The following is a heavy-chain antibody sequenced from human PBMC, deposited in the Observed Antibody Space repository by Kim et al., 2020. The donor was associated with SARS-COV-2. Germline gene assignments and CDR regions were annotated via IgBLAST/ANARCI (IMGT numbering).Heavy chain of an antibody. CDR1: GYTFTSYA. V-gene: IGHV7-4-1*02. J-gene: IGHJ3*02. CDR3: ARDPWEYYYDSSGYFHDAFDI. D-gene: IGHD3-22*01. CDR2: INTNTGNP. Sequence: ASVKVSCKASGYTFTSYAMNWVRQAPGQGLEWMGWINTNTGNPTYAQGFTGRFVFSLDTSVSTAYLQISSLKAEDTAVYYCARDPWEYYYDSSGYFHDAFDIWGQGTMVTVSS.